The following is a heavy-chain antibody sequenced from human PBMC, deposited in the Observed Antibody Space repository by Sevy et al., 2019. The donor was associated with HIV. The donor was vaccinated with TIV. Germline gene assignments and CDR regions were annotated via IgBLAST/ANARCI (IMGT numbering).Heavy chain of an antibody. J-gene: IGHJ4*02. V-gene: IGHV3-30-3*01. Sequence: GGSLRLSCAASGFTFSSYAMHWVRQAPGKGLEWVAVISYDGSNKYYADSVKGRFTISRDNSKNTLYLQMNSLRPEDTAVYDCARGSGLRRTVTTGSDYFDYWGQGTLVTVSS. CDR3: ARGSGLRRTVTTGSDYFDY. CDR2: ISYDGSNK. D-gene: IGHD4-4*01. CDR1: GFTFSSYA.